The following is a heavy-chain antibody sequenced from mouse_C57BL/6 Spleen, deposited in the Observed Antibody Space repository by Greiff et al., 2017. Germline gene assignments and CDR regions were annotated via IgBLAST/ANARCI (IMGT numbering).Heavy chain of an antibody. CDR3: ARYYSNPYWYCDV. V-gene: IGHV7-3*01. Sequence: DVKLVESGGGLVQPGGSLSLSCAASGFTFPDYYMSWVRQPPGTALAWLGFLRNKANGYTTEYSASVTGRFTISRDNSQSILYLQMNALRAEDSATYYCARYYSNPYWYCDVWGTGTTVTVSS. CDR2: LRNKANGYTT. J-gene: IGHJ1*03. D-gene: IGHD2-5*01. CDR1: GFTFPDYY.